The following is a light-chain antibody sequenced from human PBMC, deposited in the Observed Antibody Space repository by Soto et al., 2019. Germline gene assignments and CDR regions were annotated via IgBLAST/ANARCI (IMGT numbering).Light chain of an antibody. CDR1: QSIRSY. J-gene: IGKJ2*01. CDR2: GAS. V-gene: IGKV1-39*01. CDR3: QQSYTTPYT. Sequence: DLPMTQSPSSLSASVGDRVTITCRASQSIRSYLNWYHQKPGKTPQLLIYGASNFHSGAPSRFTGSGSATHFTLTISILQPEDFATYYCQQSYTTPYTFGQGTKLEIK.